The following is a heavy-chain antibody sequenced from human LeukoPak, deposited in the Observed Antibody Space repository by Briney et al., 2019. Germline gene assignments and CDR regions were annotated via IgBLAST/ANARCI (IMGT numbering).Heavy chain of an antibody. V-gene: IGHV1-2*02. CDR1: GYTFTGYY. Sequence: GASVKVSCKASGYTFTGYYMHWVRQAPGQGLEWMGWINPNSGGTNYAQKFQGRVTMTRDTSISTAYTELSRLRSDDTAVYYCARGKARYCSSTSCYYGYWGQGTLVTVSS. D-gene: IGHD2-2*01. CDR2: INPNSGGT. J-gene: IGHJ4*02. CDR3: ARGKARYCSSTSCYYGY.